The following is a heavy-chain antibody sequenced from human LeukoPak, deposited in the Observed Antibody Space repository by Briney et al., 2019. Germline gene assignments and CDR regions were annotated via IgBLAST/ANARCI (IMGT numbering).Heavy chain of an antibody. V-gene: IGHV4-59*08. J-gene: IGHJ4*02. D-gene: IGHD6-13*01. CDR1: GVSISPYY. CDR2: IFYGGST. CDR3: ARHDGSSLPFDY. Sequence: SETLSLTCTVSGVSISPYYWSWIRQPPGKGLEWIGYIFYGGSTNYNPSLKSRVTISVDTSKNQFSLKLSSVTAADTAVYFCARHDGSSLPFDYWGQGTLVTVSS.